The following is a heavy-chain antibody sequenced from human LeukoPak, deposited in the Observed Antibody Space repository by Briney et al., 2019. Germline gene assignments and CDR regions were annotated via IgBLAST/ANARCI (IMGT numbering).Heavy chain of an antibody. V-gene: IGHV4-4*02. CDR1: GGSITNTNY. CDR3: ARGPAGDPFDH. Sequence: SETVSLTCRGSGGSITNTNYWTWVRQPPGKGLEWIGGVNLQGSTNYNPSLMGRVAISVDTSENHISLQLTSVTAADTAVYYCARGPAGDPFDHWGQGTLVTVSS. D-gene: IGHD3-16*01. CDR2: VNLQGST. J-gene: IGHJ4*02.